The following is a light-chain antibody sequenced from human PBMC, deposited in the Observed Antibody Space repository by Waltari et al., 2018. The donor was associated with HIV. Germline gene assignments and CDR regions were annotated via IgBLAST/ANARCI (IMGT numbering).Light chain of an antibody. CDR2: KVN. V-gene: IGLV2-14*01. CDR1: GFGGDNH. CDR3: NSYTGA. J-gene: IGLJ1*01. Sequence: QSALPQPASVSGSPGESITITCTGGFGGDNHVSWYQQYPGKAAKLMVYKVNTRPSGVSNRFSGSKSGNTASLTISGLQTEDEADYYCNSYTGAFGTGTKVTVL.